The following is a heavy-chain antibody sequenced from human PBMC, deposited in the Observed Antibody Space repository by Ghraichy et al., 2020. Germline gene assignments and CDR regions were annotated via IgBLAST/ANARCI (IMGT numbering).Heavy chain of an antibody. D-gene: IGHD1-26*01. CDR2: INPNSGGT. V-gene: IGHV1-2*02. J-gene: IGHJ2*01. CDR1: GYTFTGYY. Sequence: ASVKVSCKASGYTFTGYYMHWVRQAPGQGLEWMGWINPNSGGTNYAQKFQGRVTMTRDTSISTAYMELSRLRSDDTAVYYCARGRGVGATNWYFDLWGRGTLVTVSS. CDR3: ARGRGVGATNWYFDL.